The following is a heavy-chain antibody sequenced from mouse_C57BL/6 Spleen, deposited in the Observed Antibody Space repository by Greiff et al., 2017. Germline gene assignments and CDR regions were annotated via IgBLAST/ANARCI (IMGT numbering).Heavy chain of an antibody. J-gene: IGHJ1*03. CDR2: ISSGGSYT. CDR1: GFTFSSYG. CDR3: ARHKSNPWDFDV. V-gene: IGHV5-6*01. D-gene: IGHD2-5*01. Sequence: EVKLVESGGDLVKPGGSLKLSCAASGFTFSSYGMSWVRQTPDKRLEWVATISSGGSYTYYPDSVKGRFTISRDNAKNTLYLQRSSLKSEDTAMYYCARHKSNPWDFDVWGTGTTVTVSS.